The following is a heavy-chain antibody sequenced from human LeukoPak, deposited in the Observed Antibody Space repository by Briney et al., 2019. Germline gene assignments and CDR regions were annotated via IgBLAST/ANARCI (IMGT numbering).Heavy chain of an antibody. CDR3: ARSLGYCGSTSCYRSGFDY. CDR2: ICYSGST. J-gene: IGHJ4*02. Sequence: MPSQTLSLTCSVSGGSINSGGYFWNWVRQQPGKGLEWIGYICYSGSTYYNPSLKGRVTISVDTSKNQFSLKLTSVTAADTALYYCARSLGYCGSTSCYRSGFDYWGQGTLVTVSS. V-gene: IGHV4-31*03. D-gene: IGHD2-2*01. CDR1: GGSINSGGYF.